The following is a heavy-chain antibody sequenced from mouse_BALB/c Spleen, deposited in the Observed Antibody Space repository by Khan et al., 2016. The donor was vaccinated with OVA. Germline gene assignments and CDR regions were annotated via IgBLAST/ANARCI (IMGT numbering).Heavy chain of an antibody. CDR2: INPSNGYT. D-gene: IGHD2-14*01. Sequence: VQLQQSGAELARPGASVKMSCKASGYTFTSYTIHWIKKRPGQGLEWLGYINPSNGYTNYNQKFKDKATLTTDKSSTTAYLQLSSLTSDYSAVDNCVRDGAYHRNDGWFAYWGQGTLVTVSA. CDR1: GYTFTSYT. V-gene: IGHV1-4*01. CDR3: VRDGAYHRNDGWFAY. J-gene: IGHJ3*01.